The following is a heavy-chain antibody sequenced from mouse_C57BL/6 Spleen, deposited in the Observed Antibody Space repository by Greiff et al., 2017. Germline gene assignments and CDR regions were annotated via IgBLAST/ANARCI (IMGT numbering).Heavy chain of an antibody. CDR2: IYPGDGDT. J-gene: IGHJ1*03. CDR1: GYAFSSYW. CDR3: ARSHYGSSRHWYFDV. V-gene: IGHV1-80*01. D-gene: IGHD1-1*01. Sequence: QVQLQQSGAELVKPGASVKISCKASGYAFSSYWMNWVKQRPGKGLEWIGQIYPGDGDTNYNGKFKGKATLTADKTSSTAYMQLSSLTSEDSAVYCCARSHYGSSRHWYFDVWGTGTTVTVSS.